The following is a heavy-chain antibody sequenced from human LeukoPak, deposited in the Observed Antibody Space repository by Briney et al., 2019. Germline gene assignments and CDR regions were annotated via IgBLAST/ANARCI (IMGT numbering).Heavy chain of an antibody. Sequence: GGSLRLSCAASGFTFSTYAMGWVRQAPGKGLEWVSSIKGSGGDPFYADSVKGRFTISGDNSKNTLFLQLNSLRAEDSAVYYCARGGHDFNPFYWWGQGTLVTVSS. CDR3: ARGGHDFNPFYW. CDR1: GFTFSTYA. J-gene: IGHJ4*02. CDR2: IKGSGGDP. V-gene: IGHV3-23*01. D-gene: IGHD2-21*02.